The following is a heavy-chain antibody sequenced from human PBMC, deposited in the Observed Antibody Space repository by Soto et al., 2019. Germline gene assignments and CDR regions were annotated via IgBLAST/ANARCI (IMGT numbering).Heavy chain of an antibody. J-gene: IGHJ4*02. CDR1: GFTFSYYA. Sequence: EVQLLGSGGGLVRPGGSLRLSCAGSGFTFSYYAMSWVRQAPGKGPEWVSAIKAGGQDAYYADSVKGRFIISRDNSKDTLYLQMNSLTVEDTAIYYCKRDVVASSPPGADYWGQGTQVTVSS. CDR3: KRDVVASSPPGADY. V-gene: IGHV3-23*01. CDR2: IKAGGQDA. D-gene: IGHD5-12*01.